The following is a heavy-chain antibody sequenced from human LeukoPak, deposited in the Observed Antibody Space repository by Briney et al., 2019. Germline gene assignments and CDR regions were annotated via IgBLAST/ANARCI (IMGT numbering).Heavy chain of an antibody. CDR3: ARGPREADPGILGYSYYYYGMDV. V-gene: IGHV3-48*03. Sequence: GGSLRLSCAASGFIFSNFEMNWVRQAPGKGLEWVSHISHTGDIKYADSVKGRFTISRDNSKNSQYLQMTSLRAEDTAVYYCARGPREADPGILGYSYYYYGMDVWGLGTTVTVSS. CDR2: ISHTGDI. CDR1: GFIFSNFE. J-gene: IGHJ6*02. D-gene: IGHD3-3*01.